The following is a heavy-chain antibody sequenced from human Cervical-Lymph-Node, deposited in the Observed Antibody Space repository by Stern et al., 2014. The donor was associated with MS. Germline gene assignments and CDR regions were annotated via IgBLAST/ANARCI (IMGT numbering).Heavy chain of an antibody. CDR1: GYTFTEFA. CDR3: RAGSDDFDV. D-gene: IGHD6-13*01. V-gene: IGHV1-18*01. Sequence: QVQLVQSGAEVKKPGASVQVSCKASGYTFTEFAIRWVRQAPGQGLEWIGWMGTGFGNRNHAKRFQGRLTMTTDTSANTVYMELRSLRSDDTAMYYCRAGSDDFDVWGQGTMVTVSS. J-gene: IGHJ3*01. CDR2: MGTGFGNR.